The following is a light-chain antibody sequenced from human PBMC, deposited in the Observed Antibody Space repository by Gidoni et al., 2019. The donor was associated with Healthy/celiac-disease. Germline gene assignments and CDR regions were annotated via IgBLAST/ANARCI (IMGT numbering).Light chain of an antibody. J-gene: IGLJ2*01. Sequence: QSALSQPASVSWSPGQSITIPCTGTSSDVGSYNLVSWYQQHPGKAPKLMIYDGSKRPSGVANRFSGSKSGNAASLTISGLQAEDEADYYCCSYAGSSSVVFGGGTKLTVL. CDR3: CSYAGSSSVV. CDR1: SSDVGSYNL. V-gene: IGLV2-23*01. CDR2: DGS.